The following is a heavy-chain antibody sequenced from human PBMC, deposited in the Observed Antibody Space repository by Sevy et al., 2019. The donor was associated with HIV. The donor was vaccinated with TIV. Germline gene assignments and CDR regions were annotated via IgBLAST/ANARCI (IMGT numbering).Heavy chain of an antibody. CDR2: FDPEDGDPEDGKT. Sequence: ASVKVSCKVSGYTLAKFSIHWVRQAPGKGLEWMTSFDPEDGDPEDGKTIYAQKFLGRVTMTEEKTTDTAYMELRRLRSDDTAVYYCATTKDYYDSSGYPFDYWGQGTLVTVSS. CDR3: ATTKDYYDSSGYPFDY. D-gene: IGHD3-22*01. J-gene: IGHJ4*02. CDR1: GYTLAKFS. V-gene: IGHV1-24*01.